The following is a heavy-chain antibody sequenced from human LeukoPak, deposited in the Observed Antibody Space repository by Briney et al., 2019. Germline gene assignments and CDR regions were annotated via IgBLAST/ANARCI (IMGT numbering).Heavy chain of an antibody. CDR3: ARGPTIVTIFGVVKGYFDY. CDR1: GGSISSSSYY. D-gene: IGHD3-3*01. Sequence: SETLSLTCTVSGGSISSSSYYWGWIRQPPGKGLEWIGSIYYSGSTYYNPSLKSRVTISVDTSKNQFSLKLSSVTAADTAVYYCARGPTIVTIFGVVKGYFDYWGQGTLVTVSS. J-gene: IGHJ4*02. CDR2: IYYSGST. V-gene: IGHV4-39*01.